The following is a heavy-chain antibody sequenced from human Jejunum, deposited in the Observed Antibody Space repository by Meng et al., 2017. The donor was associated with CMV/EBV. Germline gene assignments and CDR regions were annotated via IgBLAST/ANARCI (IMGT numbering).Heavy chain of an antibody. CDR3: AKSVMAADGTRGFDS. V-gene: IGHV3-21*01. J-gene: IGHJ4*02. CDR1: GIAFTGNS. Sequence: SGIAFTGNSMNWVRQAPGKGLEWVSSISSSSVFIYYADSVKGRFTISRDNAKNSLYLQMNSLRAEDTAVYYCAKSVMAADGTRGFDSWGQGTLVTVSS. D-gene: IGHD6-13*01. CDR2: ISSSSVFI.